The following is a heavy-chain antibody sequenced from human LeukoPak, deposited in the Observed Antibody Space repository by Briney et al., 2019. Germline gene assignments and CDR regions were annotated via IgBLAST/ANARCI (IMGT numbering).Heavy chain of an antibody. V-gene: IGHV4-31*02. D-gene: IGHD1-26*01. Sequence: SETLSLTCTVSGGSISSGGYYWSWIRQHPGKGLEWIGYIYYSGSTYYNPSLKSRVTISVDRSKNQFSLKLSSVTAADTAVYYCARLRSGSLDYWGQGTLVTVSS. CDR3: ARLRSGSLDY. CDR2: IYYSGST. CDR1: GGSISSGGYY. J-gene: IGHJ4*02.